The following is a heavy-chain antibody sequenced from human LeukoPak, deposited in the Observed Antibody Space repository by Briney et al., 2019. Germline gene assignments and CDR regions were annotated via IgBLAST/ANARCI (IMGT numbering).Heavy chain of an antibody. CDR2: IYYGGST. V-gene: IGHV4-39*07. J-gene: IGHJ4*02. CDR3: ARDPQGGGTTDY. CDR1: GGSISSSSYY. Sequence: SETLSLTCTVSGGSISSSSYYWGWIRQPPGKGLEWIGSIYYGGSTYYNPSLKSRVAISVDTSKNQFSLKLSSVTAADTAVYYCARDPQGGGTTDYWGQGTLVTVSS. D-gene: IGHD2-2*01.